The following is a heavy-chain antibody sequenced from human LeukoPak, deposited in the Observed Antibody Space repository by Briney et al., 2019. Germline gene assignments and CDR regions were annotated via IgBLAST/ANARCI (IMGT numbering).Heavy chain of an antibody. CDR2: ISAYNGNT. D-gene: IGHD3-3*01. J-gene: IGHJ4*02. V-gene: IGHV1-18*01. Sequence: ASVKVSCKASGYTFTSYGISWVRQAPGQGLEWMGWISAYNGNTNFAQKLQGRVTMTTDTSTSTAYMELRSLTSDDTAVYYCARGNTIFGVVIGYFDYWGQGTLVTVSS. CDR1: GYTFTSYG. CDR3: ARGNTIFGVVIGYFDY.